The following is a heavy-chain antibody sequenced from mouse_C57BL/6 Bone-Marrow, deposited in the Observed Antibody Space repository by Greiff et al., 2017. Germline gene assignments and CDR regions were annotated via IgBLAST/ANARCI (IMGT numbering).Heavy chain of an antibody. J-gene: IGHJ2*01. CDR1: GYAFSSYW. CDR2: IYPGDGAT. Sequence: VKLMESGPELVKPGASVKISCKASGYAFSSYWMNWVKQRPGKGLEWIGRIYPGDGATNYNGKFKGKATLTADKSSSTAYMQLSSLTSEDSAVCLCARWSVRDYYDYWCQGTTPTVTA. V-gene: IGHV1-82*01. CDR3: ARWSVRDYYDY.